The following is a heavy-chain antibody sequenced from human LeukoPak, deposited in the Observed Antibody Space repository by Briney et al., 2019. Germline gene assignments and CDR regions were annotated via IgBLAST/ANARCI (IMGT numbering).Heavy chain of an antibody. CDR2: ISSSSSYI. J-gene: IGHJ6*02. V-gene: IGHV3-21*01. D-gene: IGHD3-9*01. Sequence: GGSLRLSCAASGFTFSSYSMNWVRQAPGKGLEWVSSISSSSSYIYYADSVKGRFTISRDNAKNSLYLQMNSLRAEDTAVDYCARDPQYDILTGDYGMDVWGQGTTVTVSS. CDR3: ARDPQYDILTGDYGMDV. CDR1: GFTFSSYS.